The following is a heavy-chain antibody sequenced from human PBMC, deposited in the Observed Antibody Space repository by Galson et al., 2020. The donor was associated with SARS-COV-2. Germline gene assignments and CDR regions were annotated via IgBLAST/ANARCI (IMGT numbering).Heavy chain of an antibody. Sequence: SGPTLVKPTQTLTLTCTFSGFSLSTSGMCVSWIRQPPGKALEWLALIDWDNDKYYSTSLKTRLTISKDTSKNQVVLTMTNMDPVDTATYYCARMGSPCSGWYPEYFQHWGQGTLVTVSS. V-gene: IGHV2-70*01. J-gene: IGHJ1*01. CDR2: IDWDNDK. CDR1: GFSLSTSGMC. D-gene: IGHD6-19*01. CDR3: ARMGSPCSGWYPEYFQH.